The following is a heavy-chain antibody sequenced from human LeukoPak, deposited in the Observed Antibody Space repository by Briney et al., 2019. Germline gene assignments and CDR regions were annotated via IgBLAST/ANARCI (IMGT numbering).Heavy chain of an antibody. Sequence: PSETLSLTCAVSGGSIGTHYWSWIRQPAGEGLEWIGRVYTNGRPDYNPSLKSRVTMSVDTSMNHFSLKLSSVTAADTAVYYCARDRLLGGPSSKYGFDFWGQGSLVTVSS. D-gene: IGHD3-3*01. CDR3: ARDRLLGGPSSKYGFDF. CDR1: GGSIGTHY. V-gene: IGHV4-4*07. CDR2: VYTNGRP. J-gene: IGHJ4*02.